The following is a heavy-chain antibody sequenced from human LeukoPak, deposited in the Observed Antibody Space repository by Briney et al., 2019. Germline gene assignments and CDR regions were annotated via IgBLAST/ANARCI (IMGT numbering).Heavy chain of an antibody. CDR1: RLSLTTGVG. J-gene: IGHJ4*02. CDR2: IYWNDDN. D-gene: IGHD4-17*01. CDR3: ADYDDFRFLFHSVD. Sequence: TQTLTVPCQPARLSLTTGVGVGWLRQPPGRALEWLALIYWNDDNRYNESLRRRLTIAKDTYRNQVILTMTNMDPVDTATYYCADYDDFRFLFHSVDWGPGTVVTVSS. V-gene: IGHV2-5*01.